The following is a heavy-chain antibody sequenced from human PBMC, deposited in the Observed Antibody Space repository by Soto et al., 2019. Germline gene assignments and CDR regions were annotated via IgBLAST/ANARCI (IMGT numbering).Heavy chain of an antibody. Sequence: QVQLVQSGAEVKKPGASVKVSCKASGYTFTSYGISWVRQAPGQGLEWMGWINPYNGNTNYAQKLQGRVTMTTDTSTTKAYMEVRTLRSDDTAVWYCARDWFGIDYWGQGTRVTVSS. CDR3: ARDWFGIDY. CDR2: INPYNGNT. V-gene: IGHV1-18*01. J-gene: IGHJ4*02. D-gene: IGHD3-16*01. CDR1: GYTFTSYG.